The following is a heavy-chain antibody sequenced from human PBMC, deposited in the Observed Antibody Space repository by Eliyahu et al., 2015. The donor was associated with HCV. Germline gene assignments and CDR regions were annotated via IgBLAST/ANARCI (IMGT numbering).Heavy chain of an antibody. CDR3: ASGGGGIAVAGTGGWFDP. CDR1: GGPIXTYS. Sequence: QVQLQESGPGLVKPSETLSLTCTVPGGPIXTYSGSWIRQPPGKGLEWIGYSHYSGSTNYNPSLXSRVTISLDTSKNQFSLKLTSVTAADTAVYYCASGGGGIAVAGTGGWFDPWGQGTLVTVSS. J-gene: IGHJ5*02. CDR2: SHYSGST. V-gene: IGHV4-59*01. D-gene: IGHD6-19*01.